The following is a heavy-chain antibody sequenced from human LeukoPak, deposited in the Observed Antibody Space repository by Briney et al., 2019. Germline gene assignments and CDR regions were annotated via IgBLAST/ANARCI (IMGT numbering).Heavy chain of an antibody. Sequence: GGSLRLSCAASGFTFDDYAMHWVRQAPGKGLEWVSLISGDGGSTYYADSVKGRFTISRDNSKNSLYLQMNSLRTEDTALYYCAKDMAIFGVVIILPDYWGQGTLVTVSS. V-gene: IGHV3-43*02. D-gene: IGHD3-3*01. CDR1: GFTFDDYA. J-gene: IGHJ4*02. CDR3: AKDMAIFGVVIILPDY. CDR2: ISGDGGST.